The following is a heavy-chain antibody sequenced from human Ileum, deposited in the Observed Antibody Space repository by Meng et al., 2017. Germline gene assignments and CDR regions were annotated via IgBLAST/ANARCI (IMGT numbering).Heavy chain of an antibody. D-gene: IGHD3-3*01. CDR1: GGSVTSNIAA. CDR2: TYYRSKWYS. CDR3: ASGSGSLDY. J-gene: IGHJ4*02. V-gene: IGHV6-1*01. Sequence: VRLQAPGPGWVKPTPTLSLTCAVSGGSVTSNIAAWNWIRQSPLRGLEWLGRTYYRSKWYSEYAVAVKSLISITPDTSKNQFSLQMNSVTPEDTAVYYCASGSGSLDYWGPGTLVTVSS.